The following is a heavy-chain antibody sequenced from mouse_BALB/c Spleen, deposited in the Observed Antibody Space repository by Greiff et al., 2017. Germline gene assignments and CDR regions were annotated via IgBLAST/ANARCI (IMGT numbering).Heavy chain of an antibody. CDR2: IWTGGGT. CDR3: VRDRGLLFAY. J-gene: IGHJ3*01. CDR1: GFSLTSYD. Sequence: VKLVESGPGLVAPSQSLSITCTVSGFSLTSYDISWIRQPPGKGLEWLGVIWTGGGTNYNSAFMSRLSISKDNSKSQVFLKMNSLQTDDTAIYYCVRDRGLLFAYWGQGTLVTVSA. V-gene: IGHV2-9-2*01. D-gene: IGHD1-1*01.